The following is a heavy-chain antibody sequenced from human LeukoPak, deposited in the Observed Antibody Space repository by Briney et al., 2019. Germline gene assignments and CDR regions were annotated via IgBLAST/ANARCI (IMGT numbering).Heavy chain of an antibody. CDR2: IYYSGST. V-gene: IGHV4-39*01. J-gene: IGHJ6*03. Sequence: TSETLSLTCTVSGGSISSSSYYWGWIRQPPGKGLEWIGSIYYSGSTYYNLSLKSRVTISVDTSKNQFSLKLSSVTAADTAVYYCARHLHYYYMDVWGKGTTVTVSS. CDR3: ARHLHYYYMDV. CDR1: GGSISSSSYY.